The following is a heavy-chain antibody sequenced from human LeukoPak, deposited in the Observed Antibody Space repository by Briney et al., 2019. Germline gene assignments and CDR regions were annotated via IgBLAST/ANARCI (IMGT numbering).Heavy chain of an antibody. V-gene: IGHV3-30*04. D-gene: IGHD6-13*01. Sequence: GGSLRLSCAASGFTFSSYAMHWVRQAPGKGLEWVAVISYDGSNKYYADSVKGRFTISRDNSKNTLYLQMNSLRAEDTAVYYCARAGSSWLYYFDYWGQGTLVTVSS. J-gene: IGHJ4*02. CDR3: ARAGSSWLYYFDY. CDR2: ISYDGSNK. CDR1: GFTFSSYA.